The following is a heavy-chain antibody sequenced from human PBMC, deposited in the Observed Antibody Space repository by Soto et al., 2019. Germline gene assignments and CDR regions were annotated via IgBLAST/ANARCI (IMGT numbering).Heavy chain of an antibody. Sequence: GGSLRLSCAASGFIFGTYAMSWVRQAPGKGPEWVAVISDTGGGTYYADSVKGRFTISRDNSKNTLYLQMNSLRAEDTGLYYCAKDAGGGHYSTAWYEFDYWGQGTQVTVSS. D-gene: IGHD2-2*01. CDR2: ISDTGGGT. CDR1: GFIFGTYA. CDR3: AKDAGGGHYSTAWYEFDY. V-gene: IGHV3-23*01. J-gene: IGHJ4*02.